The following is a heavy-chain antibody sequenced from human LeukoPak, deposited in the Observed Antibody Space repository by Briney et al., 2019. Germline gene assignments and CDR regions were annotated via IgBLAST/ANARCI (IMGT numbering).Heavy chain of an antibody. CDR2: IKEDGSER. Sequence: GGSLRLSCEGSAFIFSGHWMNWVRQTPGKGLEWVASIKEDGSERQYVDSVKGRFTISRDNSKNTLYLQMNSLRAEDTAVYYCARVSGRWLLNDYWGQGTLVTVSS. D-gene: IGHD5-24*01. CDR1: AFIFSGHW. J-gene: IGHJ4*02. V-gene: IGHV3-7*03. CDR3: ARVSGRWLLNDY.